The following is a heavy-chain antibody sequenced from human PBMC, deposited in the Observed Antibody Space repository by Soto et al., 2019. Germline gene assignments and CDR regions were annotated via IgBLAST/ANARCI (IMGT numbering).Heavy chain of an antibody. Sequence: ASVKVSCKASGYTFTSYGISWVRQAPGQGLEWMGWISAYNGNTNYAQKLQGRVTMTTDTSTSTAYMELRSLRSDDTAVYYCARGPDYSSSWYYFDYWGQGTLVTVSS. CDR3: ARGPDYSSSWYYFDY. V-gene: IGHV1-18*01. D-gene: IGHD6-13*01. CDR1: GYTFTSYG. J-gene: IGHJ4*02. CDR2: ISAYNGNT.